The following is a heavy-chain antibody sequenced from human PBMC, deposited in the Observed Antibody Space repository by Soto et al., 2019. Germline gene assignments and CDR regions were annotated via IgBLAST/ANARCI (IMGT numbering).Heavy chain of an antibody. CDR1: GGSISSGGYY. D-gene: IGHD3-9*01. V-gene: IGHV4-31*01. Sequence: PSETLSLTCTVSGGSISSGGYYWSWIRQHPGKGLEWIGYIYYSGSTYYNPSLKNQVTISVDTSRNQFSLKLSTVTAADTAVYYCASSRNYDILGPPDAFDIWGQGTMVTVSS. CDR2: IYYSGST. J-gene: IGHJ3*02. CDR3: ASSRNYDILGPPDAFDI.